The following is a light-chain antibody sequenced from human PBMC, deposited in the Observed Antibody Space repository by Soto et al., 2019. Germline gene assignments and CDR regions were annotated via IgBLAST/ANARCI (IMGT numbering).Light chain of an antibody. CDR3: CSFAGSNNFYV. V-gene: IGLV2-8*01. Sequence: QSALTQPPSAYGSTRQSVTISCTGTSSDIGGYNYVSWYQQHPGKAPKRMIYEVTERPSGVPDRFSGSKSGNTASLTVSGLQAEDEADYYCCSFAGSNNFYVFGTGTQLTVL. J-gene: IGLJ1*01. CDR2: EVT. CDR1: SSDIGGYNY.